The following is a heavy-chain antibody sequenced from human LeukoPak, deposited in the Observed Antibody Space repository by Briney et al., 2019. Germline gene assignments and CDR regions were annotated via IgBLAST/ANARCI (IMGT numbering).Heavy chain of an antibody. V-gene: IGHV1-46*01. CDR1: GYTFTSYY. Sequence: ASVKVSCKASGYTFTSYYMHWVRQAPGQGLEWMGIINPSGGSTSYAQKFQGRVTMTRDTSTSTVYMELSSLRSEDTAVYYCARATRIAAAGYNDAFDIWGQGIMVTVSS. CDR3: ARATRIAAAGYNDAFDI. J-gene: IGHJ3*02. CDR2: INPSGGST. D-gene: IGHD6-13*01.